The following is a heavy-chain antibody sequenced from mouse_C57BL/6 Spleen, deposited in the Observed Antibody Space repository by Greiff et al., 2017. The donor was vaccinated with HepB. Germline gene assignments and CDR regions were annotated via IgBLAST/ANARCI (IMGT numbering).Heavy chain of an antibody. CDR2: IDPSDSYT. CDR3: ARYGNYFDY. J-gene: IGHJ2*01. V-gene: IGHV1-69*01. D-gene: IGHD2-1*01. Sequence: QVHVKQPGAELVMPGASVKLSCKASGYTFTSYWMHWVKQRPGQGLEWIGEIDPSDSYTNYNQKFKGKSTLTVDKSSSTAYMQLSSLTSEDSAVYYCARYGNYFDYWGQGTTLTVSS. CDR1: GYTFTSYW.